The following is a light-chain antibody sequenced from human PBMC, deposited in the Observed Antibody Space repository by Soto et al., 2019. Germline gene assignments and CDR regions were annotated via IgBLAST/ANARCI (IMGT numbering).Light chain of an antibody. CDR3: QLYNSYSTWT. Sequence: DIQMTQSPSTLSASVGDRVTITCRASQSISSWLAWYQQKPGKAPKLLIYDASSLESGVPSRFSGSGSGTEFTLTISSLQPDDFATYYCQLYNSYSTWTFGQGTKVEIK. J-gene: IGKJ1*01. CDR2: DAS. CDR1: QSISSW. V-gene: IGKV1-5*01.